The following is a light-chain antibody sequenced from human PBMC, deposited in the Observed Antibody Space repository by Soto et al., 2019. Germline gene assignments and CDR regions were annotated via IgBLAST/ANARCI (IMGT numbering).Light chain of an antibody. CDR2: GTS. Sequence: EIVLTQSPGTLSLSPGERATLSCRASQSVPRSYLAWYQQKPGQAPMLLIYGTSSRATGIPDRFSGSGSGTDFTLTISRLEPEDFAGFYCQQYGNSITFGQLTRLEIK. V-gene: IGKV3-20*01. J-gene: IGKJ5*01. CDR1: QSVPRSY. CDR3: QQYGNSIT.